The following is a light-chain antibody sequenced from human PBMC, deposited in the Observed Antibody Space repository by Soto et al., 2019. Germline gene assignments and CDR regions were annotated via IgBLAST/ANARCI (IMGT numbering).Light chain of an antibody. CDR3: QQYYSYPRT. J-gene: IGKJ1*01. V-gene: IGKV1-8*01. CDR2: AAS. CDR1: QGISSY. Sequence: IQMTQSPSSLSASVGDRVTITCRASQGISSYLAWYQQKPGKAPKLLIYAASTLRSGVPSRFSGSGSGTDFTLTISCLQSEDFATYYCQQYYSYPRTFGQWTKVELK.